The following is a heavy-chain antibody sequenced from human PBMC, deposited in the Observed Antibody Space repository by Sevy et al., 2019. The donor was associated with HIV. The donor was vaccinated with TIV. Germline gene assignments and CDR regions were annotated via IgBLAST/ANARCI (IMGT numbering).Heavy chain of an antibody. CDR3: ARSGGYYNGAFDY. CDR2: INPNSGDT. Sequence: ATVKVSCKTSGYTFTSYFMHWVRLAPRLGPERMGRINPNSGDTNYAQKFEDRVTMTRDTSISTAYMDLSSLRADDTAVYYRARSGGYYNGAFDYWGQGTLVTVSS. CDR1: GYTFTSYF. J-gene: IGHJ4*02. V-gene: IGHV1-2*06. D-gene: IGHD3-10*01.